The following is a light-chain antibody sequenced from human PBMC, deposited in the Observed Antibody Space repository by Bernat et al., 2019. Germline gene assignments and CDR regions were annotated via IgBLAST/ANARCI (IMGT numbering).Light chain of an antibody. CDR3: SSYTRTSTFV. Sequence: QSALTQPPSVSGSPGQSVTISCTGTRSDVGSHNRVSWYQQSLGTAPKLIIYEVTNRPAGVPDRSSGSKSGNTASLTISGLQADDEADYYCSSYTRTSTFVFGTGTKVTVL. CDR1: RSDVGSHNR. CDR2: EVT. V-gene: IGLV2-18*02. J-gene: IGLJ1*01.